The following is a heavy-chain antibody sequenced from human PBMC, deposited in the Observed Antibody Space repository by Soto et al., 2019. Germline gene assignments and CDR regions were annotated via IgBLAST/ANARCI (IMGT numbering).Heavy chain of an antibody. CDR3: ARREGPLYGMEV. Sequence: GESLKISCKGSGYSFTSYWISWVRQMPGKGLEWMGRIDPSDSYTDYSPSFQGHVTISADKSISTAYLQWSSLKALDTAMYYCARREGPLYGMEVWGQGTTVTVSS. J-gene: IGHJ6*02. CDR1: GYSFTSYW. CDR2: IDPSDSYT. V-gene: IGHV5-10-1*01.